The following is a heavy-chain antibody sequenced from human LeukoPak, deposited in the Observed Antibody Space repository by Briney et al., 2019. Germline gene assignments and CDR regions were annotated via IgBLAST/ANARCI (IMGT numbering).Heavy chain of an antibody. J-gene: IGHJ6*03. CDR2: ISSSGSTI. CDR1: GFTFSNE. Sequence: PGGSLGLSCAASGFTFSNEMNWVRQAPGKGLEWVSYISSSGSTIYYADSVKGRFTISRDNAKNSLYLQMNSLRAEDTAVYYCARDSRGSGWRYYYYIDVWGKGTTVTISS. CDR3: ARDSRGSGWRYYYYIDV. V-gene: IGHV3-48*03. D-gene: IGHD6-19*01.